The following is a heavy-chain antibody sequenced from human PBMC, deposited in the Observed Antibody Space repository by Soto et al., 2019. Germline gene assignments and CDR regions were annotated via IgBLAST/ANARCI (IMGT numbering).Heavy chain of an antibody. D-gene: IGHD7-27*01. CDR2: LYSGGSA. CDR3: TSGTGPITY. J-gene: IGHJ4*02. CDR1: GFTVSTNY. Sequence: EVQLVESGGGLVQPGGSLRLSCAASGFTVSTNYMTWVRQAPGKGLEWVSVLYSGGSAYYADSVRGRFTISRDNSKNTLFLQMNSLRAEDAAMYYCTSGTGPITYWGQGTLVTVSS. V-gene: IGHV3-53*01.